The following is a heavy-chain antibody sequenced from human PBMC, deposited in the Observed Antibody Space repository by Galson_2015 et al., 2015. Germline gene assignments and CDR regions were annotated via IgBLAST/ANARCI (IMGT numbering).Heavy chain of an antibody. D-gene: IGHD4-11*01. Sequence: SLRLSCAASGFTFSSYSMNWVRQAPGKGLEWVSYISSSSSTIYYADSVKGRFTISRDNAKNSLYLQMNSLRDEDTAVYYCARTLYSNQYYFDYWGQGTLVTVSS. V-gene: IGHV3-48*02. CDR1: GFTFSSYS. J-gene: IGHJ4*02. CDR2: ISSSSSTI. CDR3: ARTLYSNQYYFDY.